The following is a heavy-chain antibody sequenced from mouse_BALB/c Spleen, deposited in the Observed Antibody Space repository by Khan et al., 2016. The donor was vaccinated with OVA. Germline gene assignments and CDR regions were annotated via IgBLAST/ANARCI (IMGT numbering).Heavy chain of an antibody. CDR3: ARSMMAN. D-gene: IGHD2-3*01. CDR2: ISYSGST. J-gene: IGHJ2*01. V-gene: IGHV3-2*02. Sequence: EVQLQESGPGLVKPSQSLSLTCTVTGYSITSDYAWNWIRQFPGNKLEWMGYISYSGSTSYNPFLTSRISITRDTSKNQFFLQLNSVTTEDTATYYCARSMMANWGQGTTLTVSS. CDR1: GYSITSDYA.